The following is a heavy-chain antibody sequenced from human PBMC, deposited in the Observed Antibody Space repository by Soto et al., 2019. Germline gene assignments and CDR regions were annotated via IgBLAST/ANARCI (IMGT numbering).Heavy chain of an antibody. CDR2: ISAYNGNT. CDR1: GYTFTSYG. D-gene: IGHD2-15*01. V-gene: IGHV1-18*01. Sequence: QVQLVQSGAEVKKPGASVKVSCKASGYTFTSYGISWVRQAPGQGLEWMGWISAYNGNTNYAQKLQGRVTMTTDTSTSTAYMELRSLRSDDTPVYYCAREGAVVVAASFYYYYMDVWGKGTTVTVSS. J-gene: IGHJ6*03. CDR3: AREGAVVVAASFYYYYMDV.